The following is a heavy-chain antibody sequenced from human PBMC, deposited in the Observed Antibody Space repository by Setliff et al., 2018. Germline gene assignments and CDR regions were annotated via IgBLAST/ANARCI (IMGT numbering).Heavy chain of an antibody. CDR3: ARGPRHNFWSGYYLLAVNY. J-gene: IGHJ4*02. CDR2: INPNSGNT. CDR1: GYTFTNYD. V-gene: IGHV1-8*02. Sequence: ASVKVSCKASGYTFTNYDINWVRQATGQGLEWMGWINPNSGNTGYAQNFQGRVTMTRNTSISTAYMELSSLRFEDTAVYYCARGPRHNFWSGYYLLAVNYWGQGTLVTSPQ. D-gene: IGHD3-3*01.